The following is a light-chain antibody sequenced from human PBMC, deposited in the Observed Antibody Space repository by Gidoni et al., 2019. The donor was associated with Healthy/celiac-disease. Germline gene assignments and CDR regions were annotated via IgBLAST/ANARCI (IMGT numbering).Light chain of an antibody. Sequence: DILLTQSPATLSLSPGERVTLSCRARQSVSSSYLSWYQQKPGQAPRLLIYGASSRATGIPDRFSGSGSGTDFTLTISRLEPEDFAVDYCQQYGSSPRGTFGQGTKVEIK. CDR1: QSVSSSY. CDR3: QQYGSSPRGT. J-gene: IGKJ1*01. CDR2: GAS. V-gene: IGKV3-20*01.